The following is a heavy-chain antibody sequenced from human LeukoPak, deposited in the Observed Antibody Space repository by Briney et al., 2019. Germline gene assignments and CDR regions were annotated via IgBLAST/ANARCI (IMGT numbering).Heavy chain of an antibody. J-gene: IGHJ6*04. Sequence: SETLSLTCTVSGGSISSGRYYWSWIRQPAGKGLESIGRIYTSGSTNYNPSLKSRVTISVDTSKNQFSLKLSSVTAADTAVYYCARDRERDSSSWFNSPQDAWGKGTTVTVSS. D-gene: IGHD6-13*01. V-gene: IGHV4-61*02. CDR2: IYTSGST. CDR3: ARDRERDSSSWFNSPQDA. CDR1: GGSISSGRYY.